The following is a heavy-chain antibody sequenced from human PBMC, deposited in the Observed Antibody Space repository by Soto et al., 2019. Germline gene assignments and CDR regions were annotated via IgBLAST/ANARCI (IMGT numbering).Heavy chain of an antibody. CDR3: ARDRSRGGLYYYYGMDV. CDR1: GYTFTSYG. D-gene: IGHD2-15*01. Sequence: GASVKVSCKASGYTFTSYGISWVRQAPGQGLEWMGWISACGGNTSYAQKLQGRVTMTTDTSTSTVYMELSSLRSEDTAVYYCARDRSRGGLYYYYGMDVWGQGTTVTVSS. V-gene: IGHV1-18*01. J-gene: IGHJ6*02. CDR2: ISACGGNT.